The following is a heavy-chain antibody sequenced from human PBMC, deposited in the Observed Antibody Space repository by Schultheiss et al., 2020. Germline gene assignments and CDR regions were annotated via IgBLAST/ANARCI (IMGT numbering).Heavy chain of an antibody. J-gene: IGHJ4*02. D-gene: IGHD3-3*01. V-gene: IGHV3-49*03. CDR1: GFNFGDYA. CDR3: SRPLITIFGVVPFDY. CDR2: IRSRAYRGTT. Sequence: GGSLRLSCTASGFNFGDYAMSWFRQAPGKGLEWVGFIRSRAYRGTTDYAASVKDRFTVSRDDSKTIAYLQMNSLKSEDTAVYYCSRPLITIFGVVPFDYWGQGTLVTVSS.